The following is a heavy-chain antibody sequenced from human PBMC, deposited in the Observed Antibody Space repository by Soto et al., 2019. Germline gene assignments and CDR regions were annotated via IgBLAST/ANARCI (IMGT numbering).Heavy chain of an antibody. CDR2: INHSGST. CDR1: GGSFSGYY. Sequence: SETLSLTCAVYGGSFSGYYWSWIRQPPGKGLEWIGEINHSGSTNYNPSLKSRVTISVDTSKNQFALKLSSVTAADTAVYYCASSDAARPSYFDYWGQGTLVTVSS. J-gene: IGHJ4*02. D-gene: IGHD2-2*01. CDR3: ASSDAARPSYFDY. V-gene: IGHV4-34*01.